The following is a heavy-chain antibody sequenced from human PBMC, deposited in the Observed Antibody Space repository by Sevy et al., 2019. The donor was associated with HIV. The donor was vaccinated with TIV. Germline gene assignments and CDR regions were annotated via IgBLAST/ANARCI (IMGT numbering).Heavy chain of an antibody. D-gene: IGHD3-9*01. J-gene: IGHJ4*02. V-gene: IGHV4-61*02. CDR1: AGSISSDSYF. CDR2: IHASGST. Sequence: SETLSLTCTVSAGSISSDSYFWNWIRQPAGKGLEWIGRIHASGSTIYNPSLKSRVTMSVDKSKSQFSLRLTSVTAAESAVYFCARERGSNILTLGLDFWGQGSLVTVSS. CDR3: ARERGSNILTLGLDF.